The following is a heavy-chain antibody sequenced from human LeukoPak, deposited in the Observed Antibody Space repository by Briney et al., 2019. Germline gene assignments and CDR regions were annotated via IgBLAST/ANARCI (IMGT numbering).Heavy chain of an antibody. CDR2: IYYSGST. V-gene: IGHV4-59*08. J-gene: IGHJ4*02. D-gene: IGHD6-19*01. Sequence: PSETLSLTCTVSGGSISSYYWSWIRQPPGKGLERIGYIYYSGSTNYNPSLKSRVTISVDTSKNQFSLKLSSVTAADTAVYYCARLWAYSSGWYERGNDYWGQGTLVTVSS. CDR3: ARLWAYSSGWYERGNDY. CDR1: GGSISSYY.